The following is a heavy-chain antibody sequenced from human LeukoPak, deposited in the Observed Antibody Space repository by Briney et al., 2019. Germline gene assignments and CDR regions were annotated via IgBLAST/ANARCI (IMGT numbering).Heavy chain of an antibody. D-gene: IGHD2-15*01. CDR1: GYTFTGYY. CDR2: INPNSGDT. CDR3: ARDLYWWNYSDDPIDADY. Sequence: ASVKVSCKASGYTFTGYYMHWVRQAPGQGLEWMGWINPNSGDTKYAQKFQGRVTMTRDTSISTAYMELSRLRSDDKGVYYCARDLYWWNYSDDPIDADYWGQGTLVTVSS. V-gene: IGHV1-2*02. J-gene: IGHJ4*02.